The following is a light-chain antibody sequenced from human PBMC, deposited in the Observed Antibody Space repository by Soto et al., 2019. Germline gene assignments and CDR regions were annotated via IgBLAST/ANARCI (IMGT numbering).Light chain of an antibody. V-gene: IGLV1-47*01. CDR1: NSNIGSNS. Sequence: QTVVTQPPSASGTPGQRVTISCSGSNSNIGSNSVCWYQHVPGTAPKLLAYRNDQRPSGVADRFSASKSGTSAALAISGLRSEDEADYYCAAWDDSLSSWVFGGGTQLTVL. J-gene: IGLJ3*02. CDR3: AAWDDSLSSWV. CDR2: RND.